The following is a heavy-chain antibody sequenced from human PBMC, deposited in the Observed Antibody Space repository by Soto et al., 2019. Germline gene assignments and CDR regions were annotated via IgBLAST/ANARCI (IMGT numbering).Heavy chain of an antibody. D-gene: IGHD6-13*01. CDR2: MNANSGNT. J-gene: IGHJ6*01. CDR3: ARGKSSSWYDYYYGMDV. CDR1: AYPFTSYD. Sequence: SVKYSFQAPAYPFTSYDINLVRQATGQGLEWMGWMNANSGNTGYAQKFQGRVTMTRNTSISTAYMELSRLSSEDTAVYYCARGKSSSWYDYYYGMDVWGQGTTVTLSS. V-gene: IGHV1-8*01.